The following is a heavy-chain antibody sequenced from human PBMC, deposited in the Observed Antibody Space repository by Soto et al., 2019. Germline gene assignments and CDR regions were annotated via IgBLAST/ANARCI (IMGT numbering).Heavy chain of an antibody. Sequence: HPGGSLRLSCAASGFTFSSYGMHWVRQAPGKGLEWVAVISYDGSNKYYADSVKGRFTISRDNSKNTLYLQMNSLRAEDTAVYYCADGEHVGYSYYGMDVWGQGTTVTVSS. J-gene: IGHJ6*02. CDR1: GFTFSSYG. V-gene: IGHV3-30*03. CDR2: ISYDGSNK. CDR3: ADGEHVGYSYYGMDV.